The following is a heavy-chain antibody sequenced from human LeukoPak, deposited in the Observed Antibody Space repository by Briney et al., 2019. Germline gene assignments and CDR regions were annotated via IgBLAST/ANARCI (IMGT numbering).Heavy chain of an antibody. Sequence: SETLSLTCTVSGGSISSYYWSWIRQPPGKGLEWIGEINHSGSTNYNPSLKSRVTISVDTSKNQFSLKLSSVTAADTAVYYCARAGIAARKYYFDYWGQGTLVTVSS. V-gene: IGHV4-34*01. CDR3: ARAGIAARKYYFDY. D-gene: IGHD6-6*01. J-gene: IGHJ4*02. CDR1: GGSISSYY. CDR2: INHSGST.